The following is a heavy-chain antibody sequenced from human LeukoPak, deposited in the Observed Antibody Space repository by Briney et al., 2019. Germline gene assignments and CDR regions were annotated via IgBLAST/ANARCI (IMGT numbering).Heavy chain of an antibody. CDR2: IWYDGSNK. CDR1: GFTFSSYG. Sequence: GGSLRLSCAASGFTFSSYGMHWVRQAPGKGLEWVAVIWYDGSNKYYADSVKGRFTISRDNSKNTLYLQMNSLRAEDTAVYYCVRSWSGFGELLSYFDYWGQGTLVTVST. V-gene: IGHV3-33*01. J-gene: IGHJ4*02. D-gene: IGHD3-10*01. CDR3: VRSWSGFGELLSYFDY.